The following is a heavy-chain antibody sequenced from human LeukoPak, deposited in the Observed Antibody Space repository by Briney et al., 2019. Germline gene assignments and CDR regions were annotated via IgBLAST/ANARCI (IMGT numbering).Heavy chain of an antibody. D-gene: IGHD6-13*01. CDR1: GYTFTGYY. CDR2: INPNSGGT. V-gene: IGHV1-2*02. J-gene: IGHJ5*02. CDR3: ARDQEYGSSWYGFDP. Sequence: ASVKVSCKASGYTFTGYYMHWVRQAPGQGLEWMGWINPNSGGTNYAQKFQGRVTMTRDTSISTAYMELSRLRPDDTAVYYCARDQEYGSSWYGFDPWGQGTLVTVSS.